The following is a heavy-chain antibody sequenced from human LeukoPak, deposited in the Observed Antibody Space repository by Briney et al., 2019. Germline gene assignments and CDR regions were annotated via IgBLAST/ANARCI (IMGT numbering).Heavy chain of an antibody. CDR2: INSDASST. Sequence: PGGSLRLSCAASGFTFSSYWMHWVRQAPGKGLVWVSRINSDASSTSYADSVKGRFTISRDNAKNTLYLQMNSLRADDTAVYYCATSRYSGSWYWGQGTLVTVSS. CDR3: ATSRYSGSWY. CDR1: GFTFSSYW. J-gene: IGHJ4*02. D-gene: IGHD6-13*01. V-gene: IGHV3-74*01.